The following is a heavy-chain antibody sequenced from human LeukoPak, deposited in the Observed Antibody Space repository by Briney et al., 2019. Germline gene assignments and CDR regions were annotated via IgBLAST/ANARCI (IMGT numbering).Heavy chain of an antibody. CDR2: AYYSGST. CDR1: GGSFSGYY. D-gene: IGHD3-3*01. CDR3: ARHYEPYDFWSGRNWFDP. V-gene: IGHV4-34*01. Sequence: PSETLSLTCAVYGGSFSGYYWSWIRQPPGKGLEWIGSAYYSGSTSYNPSLKSRVTISVDTSKNQFSLKLSSVTAADTAVYYCARHYEPYDFWSGRNWFDPWDQGTLVTVSS. J-gene: IGHJ5*02.